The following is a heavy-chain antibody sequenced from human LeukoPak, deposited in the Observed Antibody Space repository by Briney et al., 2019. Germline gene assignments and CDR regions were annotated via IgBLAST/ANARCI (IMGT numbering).Heavy chain of an antibody. Sequence: ASVKVSCKVSGYTLTDLSMHWMRQAPGKGHEWEGGFDLNDDATIYAQKFQGRVTMTADTSTDAAYMELSSLRSEDTAVYYCATKRYYYDSSGYYSALLFDYWGQGTLVTVSS. J-gene: IGHJ4*02. V-gene: IGHV1-24*01. D-gene: IGHD3-22*01. CDR2: FDLNDDAT. CDR3: ATKRYYYDSSGYYSALLFDY. CDR1: GYTLTDLS.